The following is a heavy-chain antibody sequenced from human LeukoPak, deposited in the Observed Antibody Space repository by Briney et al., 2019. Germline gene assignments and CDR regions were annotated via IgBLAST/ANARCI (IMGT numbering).Heavy chain of an antibody. D-gene: IGHD6-13*01. J-gene: IGHJ5*02. V-gene: IGHV1-69*05. CDR2: IIPIFGTA. CDR1: GGTFSSYA. Sequence: SVKVSCKASGGTFSSYAISWVRQAPGQGLEWMGGIIPIFGTANYAQKFQGRVTITTDESTSTAYMELSSLRSEDTAVYYCARSPLYSSSWASYNWFDPWGQGTLVTVSS. CDR3: ARSPLYSSSWASYNWFDP.